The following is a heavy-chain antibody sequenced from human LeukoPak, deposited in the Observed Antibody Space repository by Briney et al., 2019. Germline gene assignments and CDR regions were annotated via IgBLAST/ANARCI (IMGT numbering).Heavy chain of an antibody. CDR1: GFTFSFYG. CDR2: MSYDGTNK. V-gene: IGHV3-30*18. Sequence: GGSLRLSCAASGFTFSFYGMHWVRRAPGKGLEWVSVMSYDGTNKYSADSVKGRFTISRDNSKNTLYLQMNSLRAEDTAVYYCAKSQPQYYYDSSGYWYFDLWGRGTLVTVSS. CDR3: AKSQPQYYYDSSGYWYFDL. J-gene: IGHJ2*01. D-gene: IGHD3-22*01.